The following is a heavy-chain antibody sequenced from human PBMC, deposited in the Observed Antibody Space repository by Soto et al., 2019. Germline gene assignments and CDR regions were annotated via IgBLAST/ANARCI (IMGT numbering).Heavy chain of an antibody. D-gene: IGHD3-9*01. V-gene: IGHV3-30*03. CDR3: ARGWSYHILTGYSAPYDD. CDR1: GFTFSSYG. J-gene: IGHJ4*02. Sequence: QVQRVESGGGVVQPGRSLRLSCAASGFTFSSYGMHWVRQAPGKGLEWVTFISWDGSKKYYGDSVKGRLTISRDNSKNTLYLEINSLRREDTAVYFCARGWSYHILTGYSAPYDDWGQGTQVIVSS. CDR2: ISWDGSKK.